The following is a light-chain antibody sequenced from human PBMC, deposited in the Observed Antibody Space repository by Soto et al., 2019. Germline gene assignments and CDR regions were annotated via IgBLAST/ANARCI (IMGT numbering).Light chain of an antibody. V-gene: IGKV3-20*01. CDR3: KQYGNSPQT. CDR1: QSVTSNY. Sequence: EIVLTQSPATLSLSPGERATLSCRASQSVTSNYLAWSQQKPGQAPRLLIYGASSRSTAIPDRFSGSGSGTDFTLTISRLEPEDLAVYHCKQYGNSPQTFGQGTKVEIK. CDR2: GAS. J-gene: IGKJ1*01.